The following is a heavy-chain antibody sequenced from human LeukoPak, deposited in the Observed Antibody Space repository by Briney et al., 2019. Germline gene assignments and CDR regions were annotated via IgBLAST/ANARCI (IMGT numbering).Heavy chain of an antibody. CDR2: VYYSGTT. CDR1: GGSISLSYYY. J-gene: IGHJ4*02. D-gene: IGHD6-19*01. CDR3: ARGTLYSGWSYYFDY. V-gene: IGHV4-39*07. Sequence: SETLSLTCSVSGGSISLSYYYWGWIRQPPGKALEWIGSVYYSGTTSYNPSLKSRVTISVDMSKNHFSLRLSSVTAADMAMYYCARGTLYSGWSYYFDYWGQGSQVTVSS.